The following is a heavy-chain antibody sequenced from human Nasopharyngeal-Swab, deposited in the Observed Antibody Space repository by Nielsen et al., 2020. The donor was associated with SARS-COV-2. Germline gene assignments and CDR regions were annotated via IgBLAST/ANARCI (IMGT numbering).Heavy chain of an antibody. CDR3: ARDPRGDGYSFFDY. J-gene: IGHJ4*02. D-gene: IGHD5-24*01. CDR1: GFTFSSYA. V-gene: IGHV3-23*01. CDR2: ISGSGGST. Sequence: GGSLRLSCAASGFTFSSYAMSWVRQAPGKGLEWVSGISGSGGSTNYADSVKGRFTISRDKSKNTLYLQMNSLRADDTAIYYCARDPRGDGYSFFDYWGQGTEVTVSS.